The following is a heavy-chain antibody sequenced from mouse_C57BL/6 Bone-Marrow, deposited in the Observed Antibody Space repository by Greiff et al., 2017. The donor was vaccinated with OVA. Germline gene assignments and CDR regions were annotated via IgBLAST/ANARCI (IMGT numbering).Heavy chain of an antibody. D-gene: IGHD1-1*01. V-gene: IGHV5-9-1*02. CDR1: GFTFSSYA. J-gene: IGHJ1*03. Sequence: DVKLVESGAGLVKPGGSLKLSCAASGFTFSSYAMSWVRQTPEKRLEWVAYISSGGDYIYYADTVKGRFTISRDNARNTLYLQMSSLKSEDTAMYYCTRDYYGSSWYFDVWGTGTTVTVSS. CDR2: ISSGGDYI. CDR3: TRDYYGSSWYFDV.